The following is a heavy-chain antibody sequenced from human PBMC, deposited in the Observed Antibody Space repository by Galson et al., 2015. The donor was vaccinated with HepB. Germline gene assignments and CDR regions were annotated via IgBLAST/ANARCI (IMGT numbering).Heavy chain of an antibody. D-gene: IGHD3-16*01. CDR3: ARAYYYVSAQGAYGLGV. Sequence: SLRLSCAASGFTFSSYGMHWVRQAPGKGLEWVAVIWYDGSNKYYADSVKGRFTISRDNSKNTLYLQMNSLRAEDTAIYFCARAYYYVSAQGAYGLGVWGQGTTVTVSS. V-gene: IGHV3-33*01. CDR2: IWYDGSNK. J-gene: IGHJ6*02. CDR1: GFTFSSYG.